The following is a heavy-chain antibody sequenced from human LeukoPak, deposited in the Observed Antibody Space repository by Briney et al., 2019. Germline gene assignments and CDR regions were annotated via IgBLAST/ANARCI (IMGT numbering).Heavy chain of an antibody. CDR3: ARVGPLRMIEWELRGTFDI. J-gene: IGHJ3*02. CDR2: IYTSGST. D-gene: IGHD1-26*01. V-gene: IGHV4-61*02. CDR1: GGSISSGSYY. Sequence: SETLSLTCTVSGGSISSGSYYWSWIRQPAGKGLEWIGRIYTSGSTNYNPSLKSRVTISVDTSKNQFSLKLSSVTAADTAVYYCARVGPLRMIEWELRGTFDIWGQGTMVTVSP.